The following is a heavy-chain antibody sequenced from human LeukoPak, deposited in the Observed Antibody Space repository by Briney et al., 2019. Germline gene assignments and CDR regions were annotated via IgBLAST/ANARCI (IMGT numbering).Heavy chain of an antibody. D-gene: IGHD3-22*01. Sequence: GGSLRLSCAASGFTFSTYEMNWVRQAPGKGLEWVSYISSSGSTIYYADSVKGRFTISRDNAENSLYLQMNSLRTEDTAIYYCVVITWDYWGQGTLVTVSS. V-gene: IGHV3-48*03. CDR2: ISSSGSTI. CDR3: VVITWDY. J-gene: IGHJ4*02. CDR1: GFTFSTYE.